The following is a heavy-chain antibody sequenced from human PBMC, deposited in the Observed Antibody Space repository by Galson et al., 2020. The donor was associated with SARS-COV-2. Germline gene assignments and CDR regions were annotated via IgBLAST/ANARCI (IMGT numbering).Heavy chain of an antibody. V-gene: IGHV1-2*02. CDR1: RYTFTAYY. Sequence: ASVKVSCKASRYTFTAYYIHWVRQAPGQGLEWMGWINPNGGGTNYSQKFQGRVTMTRDTSISTAYMELSSLRSDDTAVYYCARALGGSYIDAFDIWGQGTMVTVSS. D-gene: IGHD1-26*01. J-gene: IGHJ3*02. CDR2: INPNGGGT. CDR3: ARALGGSYIDAFDI.